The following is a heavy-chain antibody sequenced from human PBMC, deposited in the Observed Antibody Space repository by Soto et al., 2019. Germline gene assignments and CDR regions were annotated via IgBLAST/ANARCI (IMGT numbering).Heavy chain of an antibody. J-gene: IGHJ4*02. CDR3: AASPNADFFDY. V-gene: IGHV4-31*03. CDR2: ISSRGNT. CDR1: GGSIRSGGYY. Sequence: QVQLQESGPGLVTPSQSLSLTCTVSGGSIRSGGYYWRWIRQHPGRGLEWIGHISSRGNTDYNPSLESRVAISLDTPRNQFSLKLRSVSAADTAVYYRAASPNADFFDYWGQGALVTVSA.